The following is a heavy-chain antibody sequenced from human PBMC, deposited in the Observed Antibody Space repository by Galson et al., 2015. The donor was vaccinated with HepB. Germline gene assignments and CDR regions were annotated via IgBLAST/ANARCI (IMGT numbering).Heavy chain of an antibody. CDR2: IKQDGSEK. J-gene: IGHJ4*02. V-gene: IGHV3-7*03. CDR3: ARDSRIMITFGGVIDNIMNY. CDR1: GFTFSSYW. Sequence: SLRLSCAASGFTFSSYWMSWVRQAPGKGLEWVANIKQDGSEKYYVDSVKGRFTISRDNAKNSLYLQMNSLRAEDTAVYYCARDSRIMITFGGVIDNIMNYWGQGTLVTVSS. D-gene: IGHD3-16*02.